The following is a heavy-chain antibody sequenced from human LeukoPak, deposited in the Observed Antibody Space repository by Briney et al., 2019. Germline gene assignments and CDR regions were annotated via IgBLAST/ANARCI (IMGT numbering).Heavy chain of an antibody. CDR2: ISYDGSNK. J-gene: IGHJ4*02. D-gene: IGHD2-2*01. CDR3: VNPGYCSSTSCPRGGDY. V-gene: IGHV3-30-3*01. Sequence: GGSLSLSCEGSAFIFSGHWMNWVRQAPGKGLEWVAVISYDGSNKYYADSVKGRFTIPRDNSKNTLYLQMSSLRAEDTAVYYCVNPGYCSSTSCPRGGDYWGQGTLVTVSS. CDR1: AFIFSGHW.